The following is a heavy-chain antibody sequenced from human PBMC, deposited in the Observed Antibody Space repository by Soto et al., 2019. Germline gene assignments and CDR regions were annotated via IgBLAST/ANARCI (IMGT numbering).Heavy chain of an antibody. V-gene: IGHV4-59*01. CDR1: GGSISSYY. J-gene: IGHJ4*02. CDR2: IYYSGST. CDR3: AREAAASLFDY. D-gene: IGHD6-13*01. Sequence: PSETLSLTCTVSGGSISSYYWSWIRQPPGKGLEWIGYIYYSGSTNYNPSLKSRITISVDTSKNQFSLKLSSVTAADTAVYYCAREAAASLFDYWGQGTLVTVS.